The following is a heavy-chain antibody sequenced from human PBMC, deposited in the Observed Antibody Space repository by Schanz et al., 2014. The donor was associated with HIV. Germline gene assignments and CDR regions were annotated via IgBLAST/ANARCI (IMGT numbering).Heavy chain of an antibody. Sequence: EEHLLESGGDLIQPGGSLRLSCVASGFPFSNFAMSWVRQDPGRGLEWVSAISTGGERTFYADSVKGRFMISRDNSNNTLYLQMNSLRAEDTAVYYCARGRRGAVAGSSDYWGQGTLVTVSS. CDR1: GFPFSNFA. CDR3: ARGRRGAVAGSSDY. J-gene: IGHJ4*02. CDR2: ISTGGERT. V-gene: IGHV3-23*01. D-gene: IGHD6-19*01.